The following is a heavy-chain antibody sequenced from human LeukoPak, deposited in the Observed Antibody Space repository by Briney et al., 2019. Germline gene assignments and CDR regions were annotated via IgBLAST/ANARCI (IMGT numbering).Heavy chain of an antibody. V-gene: IGHV1-2*02. CDR1: GYSFTSYG. D-gene: IGHD5-24*01. J-gene: IGHJ4*02. CDR2: INPNSGGT. Sequence: HRASVKVSCKASGYSFTSYGISWVRQAPGQGLEGMGWINPNSGGTNYAQKFQGRVTMTRDTSISTAYMELSRLRSDDTAVYYCARDPGLVEMARRKEDDYWGQGTLVTVSS. CDR3: ARDPGLVEMARRKEDDY.